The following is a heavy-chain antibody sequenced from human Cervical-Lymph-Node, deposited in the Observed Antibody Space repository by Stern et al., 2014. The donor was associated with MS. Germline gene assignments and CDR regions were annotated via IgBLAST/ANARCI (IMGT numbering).Heavy chain of an antibody. Sequence: QVQLVQSRDEVKMPGSSVKVSCKTSGGAFNNYAISLVRQAPGQGLEWIGGITPIFDATNYAQKLQGRITITADESTRTAYMELSSLRSDDTAMYYCARGDSEAPIYYFDYWGQGTLVTVSS. CDR3: ARGDSEAPIYYFDY. CDR1: GGAFNNYA. CDR2: ITPIFDAT. D-gene: IGHD2-21*01. J-gene: IGHJ4*02. V-gene: IGHV1-69*01.